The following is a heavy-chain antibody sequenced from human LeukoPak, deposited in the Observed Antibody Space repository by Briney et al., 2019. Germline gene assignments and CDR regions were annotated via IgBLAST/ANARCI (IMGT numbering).Heavy chain of an antibody. CDR1: GFTVSSNY. Sequence: GGSLRLSRAASGFTVSSNYMSWVRQAPGKGLEWVSVIFSGGTPYYADSVKGRFTISRDNSKNTLYLQMNSLRAEDTAVYYCAGGSRQTFGYWGQGTLVTVSS. CDR2: IFSGGTP. D-gene: IGHD3-10*01. V-gene: IGHV3-53*01. CDR3: AGGSRQTFGY. J-gene: IGHJ4*02.